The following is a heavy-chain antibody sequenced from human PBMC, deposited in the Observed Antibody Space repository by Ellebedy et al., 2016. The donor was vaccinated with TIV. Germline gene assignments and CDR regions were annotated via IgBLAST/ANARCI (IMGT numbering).Heavy chain of an antibody. CDR3: ARDVEAQYIFDY. J-gene: IGHJ4*02. V-gene: IGHV3-74*01. CDR2: INSDGSST. D-gene: IGHD1-1*01. CDR1: GFTFSSYW. Sequence: PGGSLRLSCAASGFTFSSYWMHWVRQAPGKGLVWVSRINSDGSSTSYADSVKGRFTISRDNAKHTLYLQMNSLRAEDKAVYYCARDVEAQYIFDYWGQGTLVTVSS.